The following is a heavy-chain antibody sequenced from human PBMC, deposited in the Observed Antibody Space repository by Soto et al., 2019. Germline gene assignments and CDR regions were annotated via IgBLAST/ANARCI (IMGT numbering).Heavy chain of an antibody. J-gene: IGHJ4*02. D-gene: IGHD1-26*01. CDR3: ARGGIGSAAFWGYLDY. CDR1: GSIFRGYG. CDR2: IRFDGSNI. Sequence: QVQLVESGGGVVQPGRSLRLSCAAPGSIFRGYGMHWVRQAPGKGLEWVAIIRFDGSNINYADAVMGRFTISRDNSKNMLYLEMNSLRVEDTAVYYCARGGIGSAAFWGYLDYWGQGTLVTVSS. V-gene: IGHV3-33*01.